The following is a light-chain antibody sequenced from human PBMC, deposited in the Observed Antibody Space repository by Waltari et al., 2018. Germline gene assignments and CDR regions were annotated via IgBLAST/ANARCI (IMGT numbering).Light chain of an antibody. Sequence: DIVMTQSPATLSVSQGGRATISCRASQSVSSNLAWYQQKPGQAPRLLIYGASTRATGIPARFSGSGSGTEFTLTISSMQSEDFAVYYCQQYNNWPPLTFGGGTKVEIK. CDR3: QQYNNWPPLT. J-gene: IGKJ4*01. V-gene: IGKV3-15*01. CDR1: QSVSSN. CDR2: GAS.